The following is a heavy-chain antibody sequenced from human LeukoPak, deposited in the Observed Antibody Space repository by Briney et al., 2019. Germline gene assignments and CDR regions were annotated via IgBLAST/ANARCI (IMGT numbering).Heavy chain of an antibody. CDR2: IYHSGST. D-gene: IGHD2-2*01. CDR1: GYSISSGYY. CDR3: ARHRGCSSTSCYLDY. V-gene: IGHV4-38-2*01. J-gene: IGHJ4*02. Sequence: SETLSLTCAASGYSISSGYYWGWIRQPPGKGLEWIGSIYHSGSTYYNPSLRSRVTISVDTSKNQFSLKLSSVTAADTAVYYCARHRGCSSTSCYLDYWGQGTLVTVSS.